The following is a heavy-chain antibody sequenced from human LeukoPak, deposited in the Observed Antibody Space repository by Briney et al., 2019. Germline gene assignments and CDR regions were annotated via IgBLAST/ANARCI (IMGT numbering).Heavy chain of an antibody. CDR3: AKDKTAVAGPEFFQH. V-gene: IGHV3-23*01. Sequence: GGSLRLSCAASGFTFSSSAMSWVRQAPGRGLEWVSAISGHGGSTYYADSVKGRFTISRDNSKNTVFLQMNSLRAEDTAVYYCAKDKTAVAGPEFFQHWGQGTLVTVSS. D-gene: IGHD6-19*01. J-gene: IGHJ1*01. CDR2: ISGHGGST. CDR1: GFTFSSSA.